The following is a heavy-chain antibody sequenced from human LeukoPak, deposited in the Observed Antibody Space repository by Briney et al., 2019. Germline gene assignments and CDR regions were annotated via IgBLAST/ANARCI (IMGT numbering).Heavy chain of an antibody. CDR2: IYHSGST. D-gene: IGHD5-18*01. J-gene: IGHJ4*02. V-gene: IGHV4-39*01. CDR1: GGSISSSTYY. CDR3: ARHLGIQLWFLDY. Sequence: WETLSLACTVSGGSISSSTYYWGWIRQPPGKGLEWIGSIYHSGSTYYNPSLKSRVTISVNTSKNQFSLKLSSVTAADTAVYYCARHLGIQLWFLDYWGQGTLVTVSS.